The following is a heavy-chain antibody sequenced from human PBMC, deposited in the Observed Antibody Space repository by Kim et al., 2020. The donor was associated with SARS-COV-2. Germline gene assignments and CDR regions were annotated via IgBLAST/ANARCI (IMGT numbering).Heavy chain of an antibody. CDR1: GGTFSSYA. CDR2: IIPIFGTA. Sequence: SVKVSCKASGGTFSSYAISWVRQAPGQGLEWMGGIIPIFGTANYAQKFQGRVTITADESTSTAYMELSSLRSEDTAVYYCARSQVGGSRKSPFDYWGQGTLVTVSS. V-gene: IGHV1-69*13. D-gene: IGHD6-13*01. CDR3: ARSQVGGSRKSPFDY. J-gene: IGHJ4*02.